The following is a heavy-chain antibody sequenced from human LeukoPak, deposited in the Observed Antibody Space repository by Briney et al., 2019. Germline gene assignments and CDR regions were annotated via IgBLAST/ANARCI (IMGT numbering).Heavy chain of an antibody. CDR3: ARGLSTDYDFNWFDS. CDR1: GGSISGQF. CDR2: IHSSGNT. D-gene: IGHD3-3*01. Sequence: PSETLSLTCSVSGGSISGQFWTWIRQPAGKGLEWIGRIHSSGNTRYSPSLNSRVSMSVDTSKNQFSLTLRSVTAADTAVYYCARGLSTDYDFNWFDSWGRGTLVTVPS. V-gene: IGHV4-4*07. J-gene: IGHJ5*01.